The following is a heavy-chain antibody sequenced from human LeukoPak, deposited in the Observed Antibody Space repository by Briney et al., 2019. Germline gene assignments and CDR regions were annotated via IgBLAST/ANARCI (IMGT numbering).Heavy chain of an antibody. V-gene: IGHV3-7*01. Sequence: GGSLRLSCAASGFSLSGYWMTWVRQAPGKGLEWVARLHANGSEMYYVDSVKGRFTISRDNAKNSLYLQMSSLRAEDTAAYYCARGDDYGDNSFDYWGQGTLVTVSS. CDR3: ARGDDYGDNSFDY. J-gene: IGHJ4*02. CDR1: GFSLSGYW. CDR2: LHANGSEM. D-gene: IGHD4-17*01.